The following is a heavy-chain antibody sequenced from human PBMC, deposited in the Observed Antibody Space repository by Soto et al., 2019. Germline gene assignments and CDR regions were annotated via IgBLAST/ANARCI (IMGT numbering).Heavy chain of an antibody. V-gene: IGHV3-21*01. Sequence: EVQLVESGGGLVKPGGSLRLSCAASGFTFSIYSIAWVRQVPGKGLEWVSSISSDSNYIYYADSVKGRFTISRDNAKNSLYLQMNSLSAEDTAVYFCAREAHFYGRSDVFDIWGQGTMVTVSS. J-gene: IGHJ3*02. CDR3: AREAHFYGRSDVFDI. CDR1: GFTFSIYS. CDR2: ISSDSNYI. D-gene: IGHD3-10*02.